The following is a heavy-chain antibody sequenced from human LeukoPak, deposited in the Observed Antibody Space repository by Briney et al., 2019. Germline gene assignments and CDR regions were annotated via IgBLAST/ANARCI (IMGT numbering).Heavy chain of an antibody. D-gene: IGHD2-2*01. CDR1: GDTFTSYD. CDR3: ARGPVVPAARRTNWLDP. V-gene: IGHV1-8*01. J-gene: IGHJ5*02. CDR2: MNPNIGNT. Sequence: ASVKVSCKASGDTFTSYDINWVRQATGQGLEWMGWMNPNIGNTGYAQKFQGRVTMTRNTSISTAYMELSSLRSEDTAVYYCARGPVVPAARRTNWLDPWGQGTLVTVSS.